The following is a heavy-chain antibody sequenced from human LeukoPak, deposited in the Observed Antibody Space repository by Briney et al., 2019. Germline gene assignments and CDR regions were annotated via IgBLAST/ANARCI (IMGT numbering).Heavy chain of an antibody. V-gene: IGHV4-59*01. CDR3: ARGRANYDSTGYYY. CDR2: IYSSGST. D-gene: IGHD3-22*01. Sequence: SETLSLTCSVSGGSINSYYWTWIRQPPGKGLEWIGYIYSSGSTKYNPSLKSRVTITIDTSKNQFSLKLSSVTAADTAVYYCARGRANYDSTGYYYWGQGILVTVSS. CDR1: GGSINSYY. J-gene: IGHJ4*02.